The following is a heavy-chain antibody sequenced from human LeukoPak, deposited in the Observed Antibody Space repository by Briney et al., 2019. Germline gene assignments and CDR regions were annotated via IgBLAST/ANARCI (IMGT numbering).Heavy chain of an antibody. CDR3: ARVSGADRGETLFDY. Sequence: PSETLSLTCTVSGGSISSYYWSWIRQPPGKGLEWIGYIYYSGSTNYNPSLKSRVTISVDTSKNQFSLKLSSVTAADTAVYYCARVSGADRGETLFDYWGQGTLVTVSS. D-gene: IGHD3-10*01. J-gene: IGHJ4*02. CDR2: IYYSGST. V-gene: IGHV4-59*12. CDR1: GGSISSYY.